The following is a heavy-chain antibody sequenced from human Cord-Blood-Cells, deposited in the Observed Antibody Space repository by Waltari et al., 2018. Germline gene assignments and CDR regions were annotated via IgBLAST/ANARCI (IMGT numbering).Heavy chain of an antibody. V-gene: IGHV1-2*02. CDR1: GYTFTGYY. CDR2: INPNSGGT. D-gene: IGHD6-6*01. Sequence: QVQLVQSGAEVKKTGASVKVSCKASGYTFTGYYIHGVRQAPGQGLEWMGWINPNSGGTNYAQKFQGRVTMTRDTSISTAYMELSRLRSDDTAVYYCARDLSSSSGTNWFDPWGQGTLVTVSS. J-gene: IGHJ5*02. CDR3: ARDLSSSSGTNWFDP.